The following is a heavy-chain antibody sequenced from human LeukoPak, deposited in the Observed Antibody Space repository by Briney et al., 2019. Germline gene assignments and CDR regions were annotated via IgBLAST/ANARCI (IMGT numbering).Heavy chain of an antibody. CDR1: GGSFSGYY. Sequence: PSETLFLTCAVYGGSFSGYYWSWIRQPPGKGLEWIGEINHSGSTNYNPSLKSRVTISVDTSKNQFSLKLSSVTAADTAVYYCASIAGYSSGWYVRAGYWGQGTLVTVSS. CDR2: INHSGST. J-gene: IGHJ4*02. CDR3: ASIAGYSSGWYVRAGY. D-gene: IGHD6-19*01. V-gene: IGHV4-34*01.